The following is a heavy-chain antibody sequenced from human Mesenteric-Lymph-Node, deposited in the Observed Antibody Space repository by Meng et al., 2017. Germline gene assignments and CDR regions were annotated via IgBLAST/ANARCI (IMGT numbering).Heavy chain of an antibody. Sequence: ASVKVSCKASGYTFTSYDINWVRQATGQGLEWMGWMNPNSGNTGYAQKFQGRVTMTRNTSISTAYMELSSLRSEDTAVYYCAKHLAASFRQEAYFDYWGQGTPVTVSS. CDR3: AKHLAASFRQEAYFDY. J-gene: IGHJ4*02. D-gene: IGHD6-13*01. CDR1: GYTFTSYD. CDR2: MNPNSGNT. V-gene: IGHV1-8*01.